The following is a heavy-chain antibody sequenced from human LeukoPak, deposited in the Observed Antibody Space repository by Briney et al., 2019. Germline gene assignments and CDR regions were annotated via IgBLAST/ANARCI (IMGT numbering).Heavy chain of an antibody. CDR3: ARGNGRMVRGNYYYYYMDV. Sequence: SVKVSCKASGGTFSSYAISWVRQAPGQGLEWMGGIIPIFGTATYAQKFQGRVTITTDESTSTAYMELSSLRSEDTAVYYCARGNGRMVRGNYYYYYMDVWGKGTTVTVSS. CDR2: IIPIFGTA. D-gene: IGHD3-10*01. V-gene: IGHV1-69*05. CDR1: GGTFSSYA. J-gene: IGHJ6*03.